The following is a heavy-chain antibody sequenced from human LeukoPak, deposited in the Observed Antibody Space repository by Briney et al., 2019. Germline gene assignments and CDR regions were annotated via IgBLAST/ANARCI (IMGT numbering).Heavy chain of an antibody. D-gene: IGHD6-19*01. CDR1: GFTFSSYA. J-gene: IGHJ3*02. V-gene: IGHV3-30-3*01. Sequence: QSGGSLRLSCAASGFTFSSYAMHWVRQAPGKGLEWVAVISYDGSNKYYADSVKGRFTISRDNSKNTLYLQMNSLRAEDTAVYYCARGISSGSDAFDIWGQGTMVTVSS. CDR2: ISYDGSNK. CDR3: ARGISSGSDAFDI.